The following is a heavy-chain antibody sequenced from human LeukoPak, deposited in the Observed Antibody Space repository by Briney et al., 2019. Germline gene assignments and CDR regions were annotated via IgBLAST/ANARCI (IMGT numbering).Heavy chain of an antibody. CDR2: INTDGSDT. J-gene: IGHJ3*02. CDR3: ARRIRSPRLSGVVIYEDAFDI. Sequence: GGSLRLSCAASGFTFSSYWMDWVRQAPGKGLVWVSSINTDGSDTSNADSVRGRFTISRDNTKNTLYLQMNSLRAEDTAVYYCARRIRSPRLSGVVIYEDAFDIWGQGTMVTVSS. V-gene: IGHV3-74*01. D-gene: IGHD3-3*01. CDR1: GFTFSSYW.